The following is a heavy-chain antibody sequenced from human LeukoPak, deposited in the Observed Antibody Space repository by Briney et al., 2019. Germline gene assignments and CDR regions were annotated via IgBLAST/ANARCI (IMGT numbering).Heavy chain of an antibody. J-gene: IGHJ4*02. Sequence: ASVRVSCKASGYTFTSYAMNWVRQAPGQGLEWMGWINTNTGNPTYAQGFTGRFVFSLDTSVSTAYLQISSLKAEDTAVYYCARVLLWFGDPYYFDYWGQGTLVTVSS. V-gene: IGHV7-4-1*02. D-gene: IGHD3-10*01. CDR2: INTNTGNP. CDR1: GYTFTSYA. CDR3: ARVLLWFGDPYYFDY.